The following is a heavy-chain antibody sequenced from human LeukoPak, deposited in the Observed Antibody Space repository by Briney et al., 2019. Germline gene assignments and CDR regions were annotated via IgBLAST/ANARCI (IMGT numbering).Heavy chain of an antibody. V-gene: IGHV3-7*01. J-gene: IGHJ6*02. CDR2: IKQDGSEK. CDR3: ASALVVAAPCMDV. CDR1: GFTFSSYW. Sequence: GGSLRLSCAASGFTFSSYWMSWVRQAPGKGLEWVANIKQDGSEKYYVDSVKGRFTISRDNAKNSLYLQMNSLRAEDTAAYYCASALVVAAPCMDVWGQGTTVTVSS. D-gene: IGHD2-15*01.